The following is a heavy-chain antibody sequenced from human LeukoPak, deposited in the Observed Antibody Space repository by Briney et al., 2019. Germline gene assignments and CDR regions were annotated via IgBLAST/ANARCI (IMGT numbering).Heavy chain of an antibody. CDR3: AKGIGSGWFWAFDY. CDR1: GFTFSSYA. Sequence: GGSLRLSCAVSGFTFSSYAMSWVRQAPGKGLEWVSVISGSGGSTYYADSVKGRFTISRDNSKNTLYLQMNSLRAEDTAVYYCAKGIGSGWFWAFDYWGQGTLVTVSS. V-gene: IGHV3-23*01. J-gene: IGHJ4*02. CDR2: ISGSGGST. D-gene: IGHD6-19*01.